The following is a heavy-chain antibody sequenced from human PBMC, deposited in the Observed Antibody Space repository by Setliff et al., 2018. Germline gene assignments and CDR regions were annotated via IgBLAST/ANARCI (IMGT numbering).Heavy chain of an antibody. J-gene: IGHJ4*02. CDR3: ARGRGPDIVVTIPGDY. CDR1: GYNFITLG. CDR2: ISPYSGKT. Sequence: ASVKVSCKTSGYNFITLGINWVRQAPGRGLEWVGWISPYSGKTDYAQKFQDRVIMTIDSATTTAYMELKTLRSDDTAVYYCARGRGPDIVVTIPGDYWGQGTQVTVSS. D-gene: IGHD2-15*01. V-gene: IGHV1-18*01.